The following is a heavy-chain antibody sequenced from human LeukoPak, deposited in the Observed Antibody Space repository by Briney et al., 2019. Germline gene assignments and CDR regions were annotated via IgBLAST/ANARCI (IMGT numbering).Heavy chain of an antibody. V-gene: IGHV1-69*05. CDR3: AGYYGSGSYYSWFDP. D-gene: IGHD3-10*01. CDR2: IIPIFGTA. CDR1: GGTFSSYA. Sequence: SVKVSCKASGGTFSSYAISWVRQAPGQGLEWMGGIIPIFGTANYAQKFQGRVTITTDESTSTAYMELSSLRSEDTAVYYCAGYYGSGSYYSWFDPWGQGTLVTVSS. J-gene: IGHJ5*02.